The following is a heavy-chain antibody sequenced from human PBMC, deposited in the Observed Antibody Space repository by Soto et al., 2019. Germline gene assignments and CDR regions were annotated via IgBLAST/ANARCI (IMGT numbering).Heavy chain of an antibody. Sequence: PSETLSLTCTVSGCSISSSSYYWGWIRQPPGKGLEWIGSIYYSGSTYYNPSLKSRVTISVDTSKNQFSLKLSSVTAADTAVYYCATGRITMVRGENWFDPCGQGTLVTVSS. D-gene: IGHD3-10*01. V-gene: IGHV4-39*01. CDR3: ATGRITMVRGENWFDP. CDR2: IYYSGST. CDR1: GCSISSSSYY. J-gene: IGHJ5*02.